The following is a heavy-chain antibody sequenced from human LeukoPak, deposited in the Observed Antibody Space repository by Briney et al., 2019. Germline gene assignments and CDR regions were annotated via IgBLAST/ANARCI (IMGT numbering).Heavy chain of an antibody. Sequence: SETLSLTCSVSGGSINSGYWSWIRQPPGKGLEWIGLLYPSGSTNYNPSLKSRVTIFVDTSKNQFSLKLTSVTAADTALYYCARLPVVVVPAWFDPWGQGTLVTVSS. CDR3: ARLPVVVVPAWFDP. CDR2: LYPSGST. V-gene: IGHV4-4*08. J-gene: IGHJ5*02. CDR1: GGSINSGY. D-gene: IGHD2-15*01.